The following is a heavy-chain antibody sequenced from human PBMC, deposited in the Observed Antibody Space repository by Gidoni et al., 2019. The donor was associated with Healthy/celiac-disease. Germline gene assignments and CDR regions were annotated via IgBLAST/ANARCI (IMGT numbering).Heavy chain of an antibody. J-gene: IGHJ4*02. CDR1: GFTFSSYG. CDR2: ISYDGSNK. D-gene: IGHD3-16*01. Sequence: QVQLVESGGGVVQPGRSLRLSCAASGFTFSSYGMHWVRQAPGKGLEWVAVISYDGSNKYYADSVKGRFTISRDNSKNTLYLQMNSLRAEDTAVYYCARDRDSLGLDYWGQGTLVTVSS. V-gene: IGHV3-30*03. CDR3: ARDRDSLGLDY.